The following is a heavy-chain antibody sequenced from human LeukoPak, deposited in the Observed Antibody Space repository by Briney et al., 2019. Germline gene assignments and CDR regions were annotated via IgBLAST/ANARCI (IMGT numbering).Heavy chain of an antibody. Sequence: GGSLRLSCATSGFTFSDYYMSWIRQAPGKGLEWVSYPSSSSTYTYYADSVKGRFTISRDDSKNSLYLQMNSLRAEDTAMYYCARYRSSGWYLAYWGQGTLVTVSS. V-gene: IGHV3-11*03. CDR2: PSSSSTYT. CDR1: GFTFSDYY. J-gene: IGHJ4*02. D-gene: IGHD6-19*01. CDR3: ARYRSSGWYLAY.